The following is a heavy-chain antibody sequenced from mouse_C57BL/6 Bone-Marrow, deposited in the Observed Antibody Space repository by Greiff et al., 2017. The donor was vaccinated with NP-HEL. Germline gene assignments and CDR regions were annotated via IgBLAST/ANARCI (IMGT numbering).Heavy chain of an antibody. J-gene: IGHJ3*01. V-gene: IGHV3-6*01. Sequence: EVKLMESGPGLVKPSQSLSLTCSVTGYSITSGYYWNWIRQFPGNKLEWMGYISYDGSNNYNPSLKNRISITRDTSKNQFFLKLNSVTTEDTATYYCARGYYYGSSQAYWGQGTLVTVSA. CDR2: ISYDGSN. D-gene: IGHD1-1*01. CDR1: GYSITSGYY. CDR3: ARGYYYGSSQAY.